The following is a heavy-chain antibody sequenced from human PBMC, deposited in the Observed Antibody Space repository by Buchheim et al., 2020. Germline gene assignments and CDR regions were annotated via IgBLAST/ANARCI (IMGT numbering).Heavy chain of an antibody. CDR2: ISYDGSNK. CDR3: AKDGGSGWGGGMDV. V-gene: IGHV3-30*18. Sequence: QVQLVESGGGVVQPGRSLRLSCAASGFTFSSYGMHWVRQAPGKGLEWVAVISYDGSNKYYAASVKGRFTISRDNSKNTLYLQMNSLRAEDTAVYYCAKDGGSGWGGGMDVWGQGTT. D-gene: IGHD6-19*01. J-gene: IGHJ6*02. CDR1: GFTFSSYG.